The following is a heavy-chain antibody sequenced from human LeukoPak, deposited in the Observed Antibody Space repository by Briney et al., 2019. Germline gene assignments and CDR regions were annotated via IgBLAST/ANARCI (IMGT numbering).Heavy chain of an antibody. Sequence: GGSLRLSCAASGFTFSSYWMHWVRQAPGKGLVWVSRSNSDGSSTSYADSVKGRFTISRDNAKNSLYLEMNSLRAEDTAVYYCAKDGSMPWGYYMDVWGKGTTVTISS. CDR2: SNSDGSST. CDR1: GFTFSSYW. CDR3: AKDGSMPWGYYMDV. J-gene: IGHJ6*03. V-gene: IGHV3-74*01. D-gene: IGHD2/OR15-2a*01.